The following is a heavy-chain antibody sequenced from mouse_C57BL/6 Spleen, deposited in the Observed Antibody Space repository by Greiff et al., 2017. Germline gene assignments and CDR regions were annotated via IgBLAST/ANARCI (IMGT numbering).Heavy chain of an antibody. V-gene: IGHV1-69*01. CDR2: IDPSDSYT. CDR1: GYTFTSYW. J-gene: IGHJ2*01. CDR3: ARSVSSYYCDY. Sequence: QVQLQQPGAELVMPGASVKLSCKASGYTFTSYWMHWVKQRPGQGLEWIGEIDPSDSYTNYNQKFKGKSTLTVDKSASKAYMQLSSLTSEDSAVYYCARSVSSYYCDYWGQGTTLTVSS. D-gene: IGHD1-3*01.